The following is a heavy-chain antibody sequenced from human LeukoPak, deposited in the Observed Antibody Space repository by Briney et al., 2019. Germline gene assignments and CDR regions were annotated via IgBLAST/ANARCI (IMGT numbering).Heavy chain of an antibody. V-gene: IGHV3-74*01. CDR3: ARDDSSARANY. Sequence: PGGSLRLSCAASGFTFSNYWMHWFRQAPVKGLVWVSLVNDDGSTTVYADSVKGRFTISRDNAKNTLYLQMNSLRAEDTAVYYCARDDSSARANYWGQGALVTVSS. D-gene: IGHD3-22*01. CDR1: GFTFSNYW. CDR2: VNDDGSTT. J-gene: IGHJ4*02.